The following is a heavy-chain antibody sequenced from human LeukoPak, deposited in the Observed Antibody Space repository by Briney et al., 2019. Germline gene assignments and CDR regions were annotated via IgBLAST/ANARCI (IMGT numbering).Heavy chain of an antibody. D-gene: IGHD5-24*01. V-gene: IGHV4-34*01. CDR1: GGSFSGYY. J-gene: IGHJ5*02. CDR2: IHHSGST. CDR3: ARWGGGYNYWWFDP. Sequence: SETLSLTCAVYGGSFSGYYWTWIRQPPGKGLEWIGEIHHSGSTNYNPSLKSRVTISVDTSKNQFSLKLSSVTAADTAVYYCARWGGGYNYWWFDPWGQGTLVTVSS.